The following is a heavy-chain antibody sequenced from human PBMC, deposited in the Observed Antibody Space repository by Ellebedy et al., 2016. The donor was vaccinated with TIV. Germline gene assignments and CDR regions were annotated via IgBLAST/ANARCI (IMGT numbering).Heavy chain of an antibody. CDR1: GFTFSHYD. V-gene: IGHV3-30*03. CDR3: ACSGIYFGGWEFFDY. Sequence: GGSLRLSXAASGFTFSHYDMHWVRQAPGEGLEWLAVISYDGSSKYYAEFLKGRFTVSRDNSKNTLYLQMNSLRPEDAAVYYCACSGIYFGGWEFFDYWGQGSLVTVSS. J-gene: IGHJ4*02. CDR2: ISYDGSSK. D-gene: IGHD3-22*01.